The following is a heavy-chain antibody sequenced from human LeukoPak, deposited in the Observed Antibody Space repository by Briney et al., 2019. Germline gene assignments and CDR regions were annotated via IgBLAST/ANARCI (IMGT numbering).Heavy chain of an antibody. Sequence: SETLSLTCTVSGGSISNRAYDWAWIRQPPGKGLEWIVSVFYSGSKYSNPSLESRLTISVDTSKNHFSLRLTSVTAADTAVYYCARTRYYYNSRSYGAPYYFDYWGQGTLVTVSS. V-gene: IGHV4-39*01. D-gene: IGHD3-10*01. J-gene: IGHJ4*02. CDR2: VFYSGSK. CDR1: GGSISNRAYD. CDR3: ARTRYYYNSRSYGAPYYFDY.